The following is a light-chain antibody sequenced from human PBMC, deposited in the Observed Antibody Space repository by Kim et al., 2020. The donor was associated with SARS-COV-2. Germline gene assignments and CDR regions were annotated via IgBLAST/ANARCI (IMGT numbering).Light chain of an antibody. CDR3: LQDYNYPWT. Sequence: GYVGDRVTITCRASQGIRNELGWYQQKPGKAPKLLIYAASSLQSGVPSRFSGSGSGTDFTLTISSLQPEDFATYYCLQDYNYPWTFGQGTKVDIK. J-gene: IGKJ1*01. V-gene: IGKV1-6*01. CDR2: AAS. CDR1: QGIRNE.